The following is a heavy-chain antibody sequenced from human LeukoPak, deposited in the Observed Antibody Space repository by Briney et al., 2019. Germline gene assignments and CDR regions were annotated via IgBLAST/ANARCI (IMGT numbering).Heavy chain of an antibody. CDR1: GRSISTYY. D-gene: IGHD2-2*02. Sequence: SDTLSLICTVSGRSISTYYWSWIRQPPGKGLEGIAYIYYSGSTNYNPSLKSRVTISVDTSKSQFSLKLSSVTAADTAVYYCARTYQVPAAIPYWGQGTLVTVSS. J-gene: IGHJ4*02. V-gene: IGHV4-59*07. CDR2: IYYSGST. CDR3: ARTYQVPAAIPY.